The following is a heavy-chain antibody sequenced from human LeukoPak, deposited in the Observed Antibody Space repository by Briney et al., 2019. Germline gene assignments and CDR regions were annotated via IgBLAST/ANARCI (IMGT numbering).Heavy chain of an antibody. J-gene: IGHJ5*02. CDR1: GGTFSSYA. Sequence: SVKVSCKASGGTFSSYAISWVRQAPGQGLEWMGGIIPIFGTANYAQKFQGRVTITTDESTSTAYMELSSLRSEDTAVYYCARGRGAAGDEMNWFDPWGQGTLVTVSS. CDR3: ARGRGAAGDEMNWFDP. D-gene: IGHD6-13*01. CDR2: IIPIFGTA. V-gene: IGHV1-69*05.